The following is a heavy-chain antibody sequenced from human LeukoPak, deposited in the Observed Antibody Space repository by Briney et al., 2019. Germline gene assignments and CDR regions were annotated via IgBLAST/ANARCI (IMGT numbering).Heavy chain of an antibody. CDR3: ARGVYGSGDY. CDR1: GGSISSYY. Sequence: SETLSLTCTVSGGSISSYYWSWIWQPAGKGLEWIWRIYSSGSTNYNPYLKSRVTMSVDTSKNQFSLKLTSVTAADTAVYYCARGVYGSGDYWGQGTLVTVSS. J-gene: IGHJ4*02. D-gene: IGHD3-10*01. V-gene: IGHV4-4*07. CDR2: IYSSGST.